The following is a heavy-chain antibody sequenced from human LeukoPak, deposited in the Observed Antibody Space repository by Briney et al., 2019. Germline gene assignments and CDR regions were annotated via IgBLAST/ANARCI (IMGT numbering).Heavy chain of an antibody. D-gene: IGHD2-21*01. Sequence: PGGSLRLSGGASGFIFSNYWMNWVRQAPGKGLVWVSRINSDGSITTYADSAKGRFTISRDNAKNTLYLQMNSLRAEDTAVYYCAKGGGDYYYAMDVWGQGTTVTVSS. CDR1: GFIFSNYW. J-gene: IGHJ6*02. CDR3: AKGGGDYYYAMDV. V-gene: IGHV3-74*03. CDR2: INSDGSIT.